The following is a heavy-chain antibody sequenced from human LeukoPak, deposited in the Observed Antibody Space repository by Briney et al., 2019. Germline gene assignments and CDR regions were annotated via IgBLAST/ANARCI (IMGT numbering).Heavy chain of an antibody. CDR2: ISSSSSYI. D-gene: IGHD5-18*01. CDR1: GFTFSGYS. Sequence: GGSLRLSCAASGFTFSGYSMNWVRQAPGKGLEWVSSISSSSSYIYYADSVKGRFTISRDNAKNSLYLQMNSLRAEDTAVYYCARDPWALWLPNWFDPWGQGTLVTVSS. V-gene: IGHV3-21*01. CDR3: ARDPWALWLPNWFDP. J-gene: IGHJ5*02.